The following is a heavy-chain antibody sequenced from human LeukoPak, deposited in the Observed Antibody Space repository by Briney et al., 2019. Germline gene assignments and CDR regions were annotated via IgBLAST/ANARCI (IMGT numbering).Heavy chain of an antibody. CDR2: ISGSGGST. CDR3: AKGTEPFNIVVVPAATLFDY. D-gene: IGHD2-2*01. Sequence: PGGSLRLSCAASGFTFSSYAMSWVRQAPGKGLEWVSAISGSGGSTYYADSVKGRFTISRDNSKNTLYPQMNSLRAEDTAVYYCAKGTEPFNIVVVPAATLFDYWGQGTLVTVSS. V-gene: IGHV3-23*01. J-gene: IGHJ4*02. CDR1: GFTFSSYA.